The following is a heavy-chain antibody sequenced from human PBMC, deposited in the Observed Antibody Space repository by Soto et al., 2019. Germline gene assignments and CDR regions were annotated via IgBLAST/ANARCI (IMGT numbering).Heavy chain of an antibody. J-gene: IGHJ6*02. Sequence: PSQTLSLTCAISGDSVPSNSAAWNWIRQSPSRGLEWLGRTYYRSKWYNDYAASVKSRITINPDTSKNQFSLHVNSVTPEDTAVYYCARGGGHCSGGSCYSHYYYAKDVWGQGTTVTVSS. D-gene: IGHD2-15*01. CDR1: GDSVPSNSAA. CDR3: ARGGGHCSGGSCYSHYYYAKDV. V-gene: IGHV6-1*01. CDR2: TYYRSKWYN.